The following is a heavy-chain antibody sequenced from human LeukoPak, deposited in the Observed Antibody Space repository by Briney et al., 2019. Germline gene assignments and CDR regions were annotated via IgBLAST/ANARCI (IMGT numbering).Heavy chain of an antibody. J-gene: IGHJ4*02. Sequence: GGSLRLSCAASGFTFSDYYMSWIRQAPGRGLEWVSYISSSGTTTYYADSVKSRFTISRDNSKNSLYLQVNSLRDEDTAVYYCARDRGTYYDILTGYSASGDFDYWGQGTLVTVSS. CDR2: ISSSGTTT. CDR3: ARDRGTYYDILTGYSASGDFDY. CDR1: GFTFSDYY. V-gene: IGHV3-11*04. D-gene: IGHD3-9*01.